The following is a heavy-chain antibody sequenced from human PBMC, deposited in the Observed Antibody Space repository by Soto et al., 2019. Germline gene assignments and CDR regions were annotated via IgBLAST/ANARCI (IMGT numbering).Heavy chain of an antibody. CDR1: GGSISGSGYY. V-gene: IGHV4-39*01. CDR3: ARHRTGDGLDN. Sequence: QLRLQESGPGLVKPSETLSLTCTISGGSISGSGYYWGWIRQPPGEGLEWIGSIYYRGTTYYNPSLKSRVTISVDTSKNQFSLKLHSVTAADTAMFYCARHRTGDGLDNWGQGTLVTVSS. J-gene: IGHJ4*02. CDR2: IYYRGTT.